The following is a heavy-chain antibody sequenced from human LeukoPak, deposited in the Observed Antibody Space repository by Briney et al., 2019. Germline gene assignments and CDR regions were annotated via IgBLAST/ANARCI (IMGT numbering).Heavy chain of an antibody. CDR2: ISYDGSNK. D-gene: IGHD3-22*01. CDR1: GFTFSSYA. V-gene: IGHV3-30*04. J-gene: IGHJ3*02. Sequence: GGSLRLSCAASGFTFSSYAMSWVRQAPGKGLEWVAVISYDGSNKYYADSVKGRFTISRDNSKNTLYLQMNSLRAEDTAVYYCARDRGYYDNHDAFDIWGQGTMVTVSS. CDR3: ARDRGYYDNHDAFDI.